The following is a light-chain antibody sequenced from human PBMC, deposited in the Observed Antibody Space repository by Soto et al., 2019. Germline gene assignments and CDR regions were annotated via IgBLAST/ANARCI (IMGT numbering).Light chain of an antibody. CDR3: SSYTSISTWV. Sequence: QSVLTQPASVSGSPGQSIAISCTGTSSDVGGYDYVSWYQQCPGKAPKLMIYDVSNRPLGVSNRFSGSKSGNTASLTISGFQAEDEADYYCSSYTSISTWVFGGGTKLTVL. CDR2: DVS. J-gene: IGLJ3*02. V-gene: IGLV2-14*01. CDR1: SSDVGGYDY.